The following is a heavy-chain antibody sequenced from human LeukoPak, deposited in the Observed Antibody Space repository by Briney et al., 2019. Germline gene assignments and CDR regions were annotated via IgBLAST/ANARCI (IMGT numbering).Heavy chain of an antibody. CDR2: ISYDGSNK. Sequence: PGGSLRLSCAASGFTFSSYAMHWVRQAPGKGLEWVAVISYDGSNKYYADSVKGRFTIFRDNSKNTLYVQMNSLRAEDTAVYYCASSQYYGSGSPFDYWGQGTLATVSS. CDR1: GFTFSSYA. D-gene: IGHD3-10*01. CDR3: ASSQYYGSGSPFDY. J-gene: IGHJ4*02. V-gene: IGHV3-30*04.